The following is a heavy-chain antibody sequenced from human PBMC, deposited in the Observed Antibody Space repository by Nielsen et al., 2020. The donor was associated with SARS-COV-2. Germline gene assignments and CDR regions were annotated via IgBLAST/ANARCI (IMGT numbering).Heavy chain of an antibody. CDR3: ARFQSSWKARPVDY. D-gene: IGHD6-6*01. V-gene: IGHV3-21*01. J-gene: IGHJ4*02. CDR2: ISSSSSYI. Sequence: GESLKISCAASGFTFSSYSMNWVRQAPGKGLEWVSSISSSSSYIYYADSVKGRFTISRDNAKNSLYLQMNSLRAEDTAVYYCARFQSSWKARPVDYWGQGTLVTVSS. CDR1: GFTFSSYS.